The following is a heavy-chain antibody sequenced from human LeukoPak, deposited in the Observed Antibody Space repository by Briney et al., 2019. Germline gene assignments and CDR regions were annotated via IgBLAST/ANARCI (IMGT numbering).Heavy chain of an antibody. CDR1: GYTFTSYD. J-gene: IGHJ6*02. V-gene: IGHV1-8*01. CDR2: MNPNSGNT. Sequence: ASVKVSCKASGYTFTSYDINWVRQATGQGLERMGWMNPNSGNTGYAQKFQGRVTMTRNTSISTAYMELSSLRSEDTAVYYCARGRRGYYYYGMDVWGQGTTVTVSS. CDR3: ARGRRGYYYYGMDV.